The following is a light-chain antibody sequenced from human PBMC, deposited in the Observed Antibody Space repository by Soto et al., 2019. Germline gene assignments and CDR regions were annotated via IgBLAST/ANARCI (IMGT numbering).Light chain of an antibody. Sequence: DIVMTPSPLSLPVTPGEPASISCRSNQSLLHSDGYNYLDWYLQKPGQSPQLLIYLGSNRASGVPDWFSGSGSGTDFTLRISRVEAEDVGVYYCMQALQTPWTFGQGTKVEIK. CDR2: LGS. J-gene: IGKJ1*01. CDR3: MQALQTPWT. CDR1: QSLLHSDGYNY. V-gene: IGKV2-28*01.